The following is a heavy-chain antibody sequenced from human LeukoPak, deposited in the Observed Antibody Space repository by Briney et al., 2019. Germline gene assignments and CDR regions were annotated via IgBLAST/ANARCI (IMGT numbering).Heavy chain of an antibody. V-gene: IGHV3-21*01. CDR1: GFTFSTYS. J-gene: IGHJ4*02. CDR3: ATTPAAMGRCLFDY. CDR2: IGSSSSYI. Sequence: GGSLRLSCAASGFTFSTYSMNWVRHAPGKGLDRVSSIGSSSSYIYYGDSVKGRFTISRDNAKNSLYLQMNSLRAEDTAVYYCATTPAAMGRCLFDYWGQGNLVTVSS. D-gene: IGHD5-18*01.